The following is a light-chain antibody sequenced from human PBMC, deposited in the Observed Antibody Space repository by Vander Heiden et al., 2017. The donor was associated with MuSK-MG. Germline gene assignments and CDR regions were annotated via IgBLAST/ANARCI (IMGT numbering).Light chain of an antibody. CDR3: QQSDSTPYT. CDR2: AAS. V-gene: IGKV1-39*01. Sequence: DIQMTQSPSSLSASVGDRVIITCRASQSISSYLNWYQQKPGKAPKLLIYAASSLQSGVPSKLSGSGSGTDFTLTISSLQPEDSATYYCQQSDSTPYTLGQGTKLEIK. J-gene: IGKJ2*01. CDR1: QSISSY.